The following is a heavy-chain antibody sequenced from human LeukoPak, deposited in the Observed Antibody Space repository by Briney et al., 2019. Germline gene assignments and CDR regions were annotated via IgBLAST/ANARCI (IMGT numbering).Heavy chain of an antibody. J-gene: IGHJ4*02. CDR1: GGTFSSYA. CDR3: ARDGGYRSSTSCAFDY. D-gene: IGHD2-2*01. CDR2: IIPIFGTA. V-gene: IGHV1-69*01. Sequence: RRASVKVSCKASGGTFSSYAISWVRQAPGQGLEWMGGIIPIFGTANYAQKFQGRVTITADESTSTAYMELSSLRSEDTAVYYCARDGGYRSSTSCAFDYWGQGTLVTVSS.